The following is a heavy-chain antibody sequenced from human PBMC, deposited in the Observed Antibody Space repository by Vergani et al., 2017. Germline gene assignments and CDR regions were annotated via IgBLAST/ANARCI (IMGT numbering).Heavy chain of an antibody. J-gene: IGHJ4*02. CDR2: INPNNGGT. CDR3: ARDQCGDGYNCRVDF. D-gene: IGHD5-24*01. V-gene: IGHV1-2*02. Sequence: QVQLVQSGAEVKKPWASVKVSCKASGYTFAGYYMHWVRQAPGQGLEWMGWINPNNGGTNYAQRFQGRVTMTRDTSISTAYMELSRLRSDDTAVYYCARDQCGDGYNCRVDFWDRRTVVVVSA. CDR1: GYTFAGYY.